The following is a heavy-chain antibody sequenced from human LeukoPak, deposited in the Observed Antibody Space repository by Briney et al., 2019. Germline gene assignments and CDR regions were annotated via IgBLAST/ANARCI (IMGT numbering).Heavy chain of an antibody. D-gene: IGHD5-12*01. V-gene: IGHV4-59*08. CDR3: ARGRGYSYYDHLNYFDH. J-gene: IGHJ4*02. CDR1: GGSISSYY. Sequence: SETLSLTCTVSGGSISSYYWSWRRQPPGKGLEWIGYIYYSGRTNYNPSLKSRLTISLATPKIQFSLKLSSVTAPDTAVYYCARGRGYSYYDHLNYFDHWGQGILGTVS. CDR2: IYYSGRT.